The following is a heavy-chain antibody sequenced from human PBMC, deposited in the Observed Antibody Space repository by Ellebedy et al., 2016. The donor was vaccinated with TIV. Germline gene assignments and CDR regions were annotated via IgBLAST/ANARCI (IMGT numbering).Heavy chain of an antibody. V-gene: IGHV3-74*03. CDR2: INNDGRTT. CDR3: ARTTDVPGVGDRFDS. D-gene: IGHD3-16*01. J-gene: IGHJ5*01. CDR1: GFTFSTYW. Sequence: GESLKISCAASGFTFSTYWMHWVRQAPGKGLVWISRINNDGRTTTYVDSVEGRFTISRDNARNTLYLQMRSLRAEDTAVYFCARTTDVPGVGDRFDSWGQGTLVTVSS.